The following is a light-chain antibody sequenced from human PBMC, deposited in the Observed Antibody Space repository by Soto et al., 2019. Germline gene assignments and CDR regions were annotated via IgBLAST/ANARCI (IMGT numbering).Light chain of an antibody. Sequence: QSALTQPPSVSGSPGQSITFSRTGTISDIGASNFVSWYQHLPGRAPKVIIFEATTRPSGVSNRFSGSKSGITASLTISGLQADDEAEYCCISYKTDDTFLFGTGTKV. J-gene: IGLJ1*01. V-gene: IGLV2-14*01. CDR2: EAT. CDR1: ISDIGASNF. CDR3: ISYKTDDTFL.